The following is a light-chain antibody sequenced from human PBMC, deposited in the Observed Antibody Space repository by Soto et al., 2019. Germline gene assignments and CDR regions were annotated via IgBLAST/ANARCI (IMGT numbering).Light chain of an antibody. Sequence: QSALTQPASVSGSPGQSITMTCTGTSSDIGSFSYVSWYQQHPGRAPKLMIYDDSKRPSGVSDRFSGSKSGTTASLTISGLQAEDEADYYCSSSTTTGTLYVFGSGTKLTVL. CDR1: SSDIGSFSY. CDR2: DDS. J-gene: IGLJ1*01. CDR3: SSSTTTGTLYV. V-gene: IGLV2-14*03.